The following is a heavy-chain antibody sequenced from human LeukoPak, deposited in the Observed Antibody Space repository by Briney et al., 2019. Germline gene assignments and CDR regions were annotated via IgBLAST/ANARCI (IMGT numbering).Heavy chain of an antibody. D-gene: IGHD6-19*01. Sequence: GGSLRLSCAASGFTFSSYSMNWVRQAPGKGPEWVSSISSSSSYIYYADSVKGRFTISRDNAKNSLYLQMNSLRAEDTAVYYCAREAISSGWYHDAFDIWGQGTMVTVSS. CDR2: ISSSSSYI. CDR1: GFTFSSYS. V-gene: IGHV3-21*01. CDR3: AREAISSGWYHDAFDI. J-gene: IGHJ3*02.